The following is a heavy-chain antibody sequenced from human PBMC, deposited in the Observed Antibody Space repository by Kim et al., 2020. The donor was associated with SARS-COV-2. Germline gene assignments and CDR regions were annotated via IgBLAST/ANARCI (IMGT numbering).Heavy chain of an antibody. V-gene: IGHV3-9*01. J-gene: IGHJ6*02. CDR3: ARVSGSYLNYYFPMDV. D-gene: IGHD1-26*01. Sequence: DSVRGRFPISRDDAKNSLYLHMNSLRPEDTALYYCARVSGSYLNYYFPMDVWGQGTTVTVSS.